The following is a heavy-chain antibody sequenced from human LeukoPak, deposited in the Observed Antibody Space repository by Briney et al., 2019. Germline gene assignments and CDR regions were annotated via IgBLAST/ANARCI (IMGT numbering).Heavy chain of an antibody. CDR3: ARDFDP. CDR2: ISSSGNTI. Sequence: PGGSLRLSCTASGFTFSTYEVNWVRQAPGKGLEWVSYISSSGNTIYYADSVKGRFTISRDNAKNSLYLQMNSLRAEDTAVYYCARDFDPWSQGTLVTVSS. CDR1: GFTFSTYE. V-gene: IGHV3-48*03. J-gene: IGHJ5*02.